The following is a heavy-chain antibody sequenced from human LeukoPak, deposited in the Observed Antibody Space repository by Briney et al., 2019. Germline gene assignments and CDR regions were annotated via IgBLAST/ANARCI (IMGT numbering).Heavy chain of an antibody. J-gene: IGHJ6*02. Sequence: GGSLRLSCAASGFTFSSYAMSWVRQAPGKGLEWVSAISGSGGSTYYADSVKGRFTISRDNSKNTLYLQMNSLRAEDTAVYYCAKGPPPPNQMTYVPYYYGMDVWGQGTTVTVSS. V-gene: IGHV3-23*01. D-gene: IGHD3-16*01. CDR2: ISGSGGST. CDR1: GFTFSSYA. CDR3: AKGPPPPNQMTYVPYYYGMDV.